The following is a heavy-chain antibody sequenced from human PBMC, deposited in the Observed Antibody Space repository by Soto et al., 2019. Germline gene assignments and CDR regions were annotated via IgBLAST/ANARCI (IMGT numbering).Heavy chain of an antibody. CDR3: ARLATDSYYYYYYMDV. J-gene: IGHJ6*03. CDR2: FYYSGST. D-gene: IGHD2-21*02. V-gene: IGHV4-59*05. Sequence: SETLSLTCTVSGGSISSHYWNWIRQPPGKGLEWIGSFYYSGSTYYNPSLKSRVTISVDTSKNQFSLKLSSVTAADTAVYYCARLATDSYYYYYYMDVWGKGTTVTVS. CDR1: GGSISSHY.